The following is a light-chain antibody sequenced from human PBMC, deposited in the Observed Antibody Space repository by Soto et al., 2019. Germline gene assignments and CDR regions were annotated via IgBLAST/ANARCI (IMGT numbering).Light chain of an antibody. CDR3: QHYNNWPRT. CDR2: GTS. V-gene: IGKV3-15*01. J-gene: IGKJ1*01. CDR1: KGVSRS. Sequence: VMTQSPATLSVSPGERATLSCRASKGVSRSLDWYQQKPGQAPRPLIYGTSTRATGIPARFSGSGSGTEFSLTISSLQSEDFAVYYCQHYNNWPRTVGQGTKLEI.